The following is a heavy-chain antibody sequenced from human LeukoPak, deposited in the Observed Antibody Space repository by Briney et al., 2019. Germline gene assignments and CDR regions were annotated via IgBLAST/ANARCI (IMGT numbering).Heavy chain of an antibody. V-gene: IGHV4-34*01. CDR3: ARMGIAARGFDY. CDR2: INHSGST. D-gene: IGHD6-6*01. CDR1: GGSFSGYY. J-gene: IGHJ4*01. Sequence: SETLSLTCAVYGGSFSGYYWSWIRQPPGKGLEWIGEINHSGSTNYNPSLKSRVTISVDTSKNQFSLKLSSVTAADTAVYYCARMGIAARGFDYWGQEPWSPSPQ.